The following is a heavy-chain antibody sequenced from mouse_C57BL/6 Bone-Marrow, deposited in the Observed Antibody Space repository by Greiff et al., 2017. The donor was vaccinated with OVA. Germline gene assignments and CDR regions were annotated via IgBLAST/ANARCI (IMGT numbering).Heavy chain of an antibody. Sequence: EVMLVESGEGLVKPGGSLKLSCAASGFTFSSYAMSWVRQTPEKRLEWVAYISSGGDYIYYADTVKGRFTISRDNARNTLYLQMSSLKSEDTAMYYCTSDSSGDYYAMDYWGQGTSVTVSS. CDR3: TSDSSGDYYAMDY. D-gene: IGHD3-2*02. CDR1: GFTFSSYA. CDR2: ISSGGDYI. V-gene: IGHV5-9-1*02. J-gene: IGHJ4*01.